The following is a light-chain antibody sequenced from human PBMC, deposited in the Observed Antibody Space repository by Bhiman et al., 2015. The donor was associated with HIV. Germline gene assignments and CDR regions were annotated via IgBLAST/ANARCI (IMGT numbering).Light chain of an antibody. CDR2: DVN. J-gene: IGLJ1*01. Sequence: QSALTQPASVSGSPGQSITISCTGTSSDVGGYKHVSWYQQHPGKAPKLMIYDVNKRASGIPDRFSGSKSGTSGTLDVTGLQTGDEADYYCATWDGGLSIEVFGTGTKLTVL. V-gene: IGLV2-14*03. CDR1: SSDVGGYKH. CDR3: ATWDGGLSIEV.